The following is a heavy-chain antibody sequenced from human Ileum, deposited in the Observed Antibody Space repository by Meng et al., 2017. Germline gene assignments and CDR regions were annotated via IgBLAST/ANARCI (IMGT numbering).Heavy chain of an antibody. Sequence: GESLKISCAASGLTFNMYAMSWVRQAPGKGLEWVSAVSGSGDRAYYADSVQGRFTISRDNSKNTVTLQMNSLRAEDTAVYYCAKDGYKYGLFDYWGQATLVTVSS. CDR1: GLTFNMYA. CDR2: VSGSGDRA. J-gene: IGHJ4*02. V-gene: IGHV3-23*01. D-gene: IGHD5-18*01. CDR3: AKDGYKYGLFDY.